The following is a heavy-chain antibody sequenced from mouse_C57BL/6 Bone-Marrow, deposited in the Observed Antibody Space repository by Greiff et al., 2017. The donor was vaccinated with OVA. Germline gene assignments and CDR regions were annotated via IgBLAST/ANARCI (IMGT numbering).Heavy chain of an antibody. Sequence: VQRVESDAELVKPGASVKISCKVSGYTFTDHTIHWMKQRPEQGLEWIGYIYPRDGSTKYNEKFKGKATLTADKSSSTAYMQLNSLTSEDSAVYFCARRLLWFPWFAYWGQGTLVTVSA. J-gene: IGHJ3*01. CDR2: IYPRDGST. CDR3: ARRLLWFPWFAY. V-gene: IGHV1-78*01. CDR1: GYTFTDHT. D-gene: IGHD2-2*01.